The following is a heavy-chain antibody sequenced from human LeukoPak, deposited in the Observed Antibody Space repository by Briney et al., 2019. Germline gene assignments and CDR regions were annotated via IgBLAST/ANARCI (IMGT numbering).Heavy chain of an antibody. CDR2: ISAYNGIT. V-gene: IGHV1-18*01. D-gene: IGHD6-19*01. Sequence: ASGKVSCKTSGYTFITYDITWVRQAPGRGLEWMGWISAYNGITNYAQKLQGRVTMTTDTSTTTAYMELRSLTSDDTAVYYCARAQYSTGWYDYWGQGTLVTVSS. J-gene: IGHJ4*02. CDR1: GYTFITYD. CDR3: ARAQYSTGWYDY.